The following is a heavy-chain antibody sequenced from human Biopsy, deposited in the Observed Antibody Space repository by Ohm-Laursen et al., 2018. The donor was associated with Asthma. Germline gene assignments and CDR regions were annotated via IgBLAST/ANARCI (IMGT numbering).Heavy chain of an antibody. CDR3: ARFKRGYRYGYAGVFDY. V-gene: IGHV3-48*02. Sequence: SLRLSCTASGFTFSSYSMNWVRQAPGKGLEWVSYISSSSSTIYYADSVKGRFTISRDNAKNSLYLQMNSLRDGDTAVYYCARFKRGYRYGYAGVFDYWGQGTLVTVSS. CDR2: ISSSSSTI. J-gene: IGHJ4*02. CDR1: GFTFSSYS. D-gene: IGHD5-18*01.